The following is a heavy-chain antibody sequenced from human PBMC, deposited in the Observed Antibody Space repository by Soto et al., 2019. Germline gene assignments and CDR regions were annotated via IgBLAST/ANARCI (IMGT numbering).Heavy chain of an antibody. J-gene: IGHJ3*02. CDR2: IYWDDDK. V-gene: IGHV2-5*02. Sequence: QITLKESGPTLVKPTQTLTLTCNFSGFSLSTSGVGVGWIRQPPGKALEWLAVIYWDDDKRYSPSLESRFTITKDTSKNQVVLTMTNMDPVDTATYYCAHTMVLDAFDMWGQGTMVTVSS. CDR3: AHTMVLDAFDM. D-gene: IGHD3-10*01. CDR1: GFSLSTSGVG.